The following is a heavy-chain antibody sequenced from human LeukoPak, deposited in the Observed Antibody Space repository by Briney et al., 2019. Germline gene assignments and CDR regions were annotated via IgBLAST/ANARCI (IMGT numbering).Heavy chain of an antibody. CDR2: IYYSGTT. Sequence: SETLSLTCAVSGGSISSHYRSWIRQPPGKGLEWIGLIYYSGTTKYNPSLMSRVTISADTSKNQSYQKLSTVTAADTAVYYYARQADDSSSSLVYFDCWGQGTLVTVSS. V-gene: IGHV4-59*08. CDR3: ARQADDSSSSLVYFDC. J-gene: IGHJ4*02. CDR1: GGSISSHY. D-gene: IGHD6-6*01.